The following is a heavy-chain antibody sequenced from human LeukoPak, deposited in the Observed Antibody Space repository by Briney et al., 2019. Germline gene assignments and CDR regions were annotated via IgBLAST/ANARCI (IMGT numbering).Heavy chain of an antibody. V-gene: IGHV3-21*01. CDR2: VTSRSSFI. Sequence: PGGSLRLSCTASGFTFSNFSMNWVRQAPGKGLEWVSSVTSRSSFIYSADSVKGRFTTSRDNAKSSLYLQMNSLRAEDTAVYYCARSYSGYAFDAFDIWGRGTMVTVSS. D-gene: IGHD5-12*01. CDR3: ARSYSGYAFDAFDI. CDR1: GFTFSNFS. J-gene: IGHJ3*02.